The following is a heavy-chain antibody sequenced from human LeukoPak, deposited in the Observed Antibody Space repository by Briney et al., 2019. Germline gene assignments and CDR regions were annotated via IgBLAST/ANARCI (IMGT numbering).Heavy chain of an antibody. CDR1: GYTFINYG. J-gene: IGHJ6*02. CDR2: ISPYNGNT. D-gene: IGHD2-8*01. V-gene: IGHV1-18*01. Sequence: ASVKVSCKASGYTFINYGISWVRQAPGQGLEWMGWISPYNGNTIYTQKLQGRVTMTTDTSTSTAYMELGSLRSDDTAVYYCARDRDIVLMVYASFYYYGMDVWGQGTTVTVSS. CDR3: ARDRDIVLMVYASFYYYGMDV.